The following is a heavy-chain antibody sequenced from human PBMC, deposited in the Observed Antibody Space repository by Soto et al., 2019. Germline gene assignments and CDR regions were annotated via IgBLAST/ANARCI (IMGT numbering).Heavy chain of an antibody. J-gene: IGHJ4*02. CDR3: ARVRRYYHDSSGYYSL. D-gene: IGHD3-22*01. V-gene: IGHV3-48*03. CDR2: ISSSGSTI. Sequence: GGSLRLSCAASGFTFSSYEMNWVRQAPGKGLEWVSYISSSGSTIYYADSVKGRFTISRDNAKNSLYLQMNSLRAEDTAVYYCARVRRYYHDSSGYYSLWGQGTLVTVSS. CDR1: GFTFSSYE.